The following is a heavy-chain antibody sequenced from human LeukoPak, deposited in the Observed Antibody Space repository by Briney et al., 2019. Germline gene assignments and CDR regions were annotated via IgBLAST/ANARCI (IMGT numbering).Heavy chain of an antibody. Sequence: ASVKVSCKASGSTFTGYYMHWVRQAPGQGLEWMGWINPNSGGTNYAQKFQGRVTMTRDTSISTAYMELSRLRFDDTAVYYCARSYGDYDHGLDYWGQGTLVTVSS. CDR2: INPNSGGT. J-gene: IGHJ4*02. CDR3: ARSYGDYDHGLDY. CDR1: GSTFTGYY. V-gene: IGHV1-2*02. D-gene: IGHD4-17*01.